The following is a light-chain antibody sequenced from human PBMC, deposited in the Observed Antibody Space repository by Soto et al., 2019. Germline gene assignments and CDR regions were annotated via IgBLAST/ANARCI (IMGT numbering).Light chain of an antibody. CDR2: AAS. Sequence: DIKMTQSPSSLSASVGDRVTITCRASQSISGYLNWYQQKPGKAPKLLIYAASSLQSGVPSRFSGSGSGTDFTLTISSLQREDFASYYCQQSYDNPLFGGGTKVEIK. CDR1: QSISGY. V-gene: IGKV1-39*01. CDR3: QQSYDNPL. J-gene: IGKJ4*01.